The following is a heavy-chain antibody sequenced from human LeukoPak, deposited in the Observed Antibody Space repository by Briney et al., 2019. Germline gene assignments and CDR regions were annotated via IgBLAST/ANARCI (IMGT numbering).Heavy chain of an antibody. CDR3: AREAGYYDLLTGYYPGAFDI. J-gene: IGHJ3*02. Sequence: ASVTVSCKASGYTFTNYDINWVRQAPGQGLEWMGRISGYNGNTLYAQKVQGRVTMTTDTSATTSYMELRSLRSGDTAVYYCAREAGYYDLLTGYYPGAFDIWGQGTMVTVSS. CDR2: ISGYNGNT. D-gene: IGHD3-9*01. V-gene: IGHV1-18*01. CDR1: GYTFTNYD.